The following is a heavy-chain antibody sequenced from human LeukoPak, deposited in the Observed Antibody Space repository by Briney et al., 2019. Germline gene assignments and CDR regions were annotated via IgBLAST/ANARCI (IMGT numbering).Heavy chain of an antibody. V-gene: IGHV3-23*01. D-gene: IGHD1-26*01. CDR3: LRSQLDY. Sequence: PGRSLRLPCAASGFTFSNYAMSWVRQAPGKGLEWVSAITDSGGSTFYADAVKGRFTISRDNSKNALFLQMNNLRAEDTAVYYCLRSQLDYWGQGTLVTVSS. CDR1: GFTFSNYA. J-gene: IGHJ4*02. CDR2: ITDSGGST.